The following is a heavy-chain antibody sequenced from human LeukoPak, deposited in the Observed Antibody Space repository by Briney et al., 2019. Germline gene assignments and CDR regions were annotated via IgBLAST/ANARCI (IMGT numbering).Heavy chain of an antibody. Sequence: PGGSLRVSCAASGFTFSNAWMSWVRQAPGKGLEWVGRIKSKADGGTTDNAAPAKGRFTISRDDSKNTLYLQMNSLKTEDTAVYYCTTEDYYDSSGYYYAAFDIWGQGTMVTVSS. CDR3: TTEDYYDSSGYYYAAFDI. J-gene: IGHJ3*02. CDR1: GFTFSNAW. CDR2: IKSKADGGTT. V-gene: IGHV3-15*01. D-gene: IGHD3-22*01.